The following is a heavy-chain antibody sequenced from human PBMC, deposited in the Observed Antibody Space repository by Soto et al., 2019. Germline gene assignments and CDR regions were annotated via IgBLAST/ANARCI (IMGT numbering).Heavy chain of an antibody. Sequence: QVQLVQSGAEVKKPGSSVKVSCKASGGTFSSYALSWVRQAPGQGLEWMGGIIPIFGTADYAQKFQGRVTITADDSTSTVYMELSSLRSEDTAVYYCASHPVPYYYYGMDVWGQGTTVTVSS. J-gene: IGHJ6*02. CDR2: IIPIFGTA. V-gene: IGHV1-69*12. CDR3: ASHPVPYYYYGMDV. D-gene: IGHD2-2*01. CDR1: GGTFSSYA.